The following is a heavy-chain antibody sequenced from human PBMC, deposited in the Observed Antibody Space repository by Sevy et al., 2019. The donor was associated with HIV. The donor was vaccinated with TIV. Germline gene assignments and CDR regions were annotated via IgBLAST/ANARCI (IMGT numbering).Heavy chain of an antibody. CDR1: GGSISSGSYY. Sequence: SETLSLTCTVSGGSISSGSYYWSWIRQPAGKGLEWIGRIYSSGSTNYNPSLKSRVTMSVDTSKNQFSLKLRSVTAADTAVYYCARGYRGYCSGGNGYYMDVWGQGTTVTVSS. CDR3: ARGYRGYCSGGNGYYMDV. V-gene: IGHV4-61*02. D-gene: IGHD2-15*01. J-gene: IGHJ6*03. CDR2: IYSSGST.